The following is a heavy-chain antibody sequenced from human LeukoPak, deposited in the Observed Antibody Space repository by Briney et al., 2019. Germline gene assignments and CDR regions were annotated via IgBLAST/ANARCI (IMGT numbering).Heavy chain of an antibody. V-gene: IGHV3-30*04. D-gene: IGHD6-25*01. CDR1: GFTFSSYA. CDR2: ISYGGSNK. J-gene: IGHJ6*03. Sequence: GGSLRLSCAASGFTFSSYAMHWVRQAPGKGLEWVAVISYGGSNKYYADSVKGRFTISRDNSKNTLYLQMNSLRAEDTAVYYCTRDGSGFYHYYYMDVWGKGTTVTVSS. CDR3: TRDGSGFYHYYYMDV.